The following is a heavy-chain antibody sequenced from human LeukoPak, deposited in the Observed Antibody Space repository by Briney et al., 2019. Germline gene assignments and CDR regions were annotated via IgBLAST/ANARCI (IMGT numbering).Heavy chain of an antibody. Sequence: VASVKVSCEASGYTFTSYAMNWVRQAPGQGLEWMGWINTNTGNPTYAQGFTGRFVFSLDTSVSTAYLQISSLKAEDTAVYYCARPKGVPYCSSTSCPYYFDYWGQGTLVTVSS. V-gene: IGHV7-4-1*02. CDR1: GYTFTSYA. CDR3: ARPKGVPYCSSTSCPYYFDY. D-gene: IGHD2-2*01. CDR2: INTNTGNP. J-gene: IGHJ4*02.